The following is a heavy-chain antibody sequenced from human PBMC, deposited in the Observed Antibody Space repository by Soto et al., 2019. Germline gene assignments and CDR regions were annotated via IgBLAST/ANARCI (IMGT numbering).Heavy chain of an antibody. Sequence: QLQLQESGSGLVKPSQTLSLTCAVSGGSISSGGYSWSWIRQPPGKGLEWIGYIYHSGSTYYNPSLKSRVTIXXDXSXXQFSLKLSSVTAADTAVYYCARSYGDYHLDWYFDLWGRGTLVTVSS. CDR2: IYHSGST. J-gene: IGHJ2*01. V-gene: IGHV4-30-2*01. D-gene: IGHD4-17*01. CDR1: GGSISSGGYS. CDR3: ARSYGDYHLDWYFDL.